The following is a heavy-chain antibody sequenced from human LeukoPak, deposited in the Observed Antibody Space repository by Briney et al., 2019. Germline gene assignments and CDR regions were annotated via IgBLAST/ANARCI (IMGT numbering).Heavy chain of an antibody. V-gene: IGHV1-24*01. D-gene: IGHD5-12*01. CDR1: GYTLTELS. CDR3: ATVLAINPNLDY. Sequence: ASVKVSCKVSGYTLTELSMHWVRQAPGKGLEWMGGFDPEDGETIYAQKFQGRVTMTEDTSTDTAYMELSSLRSEDTAVYYCATVLAINPNLDYWGQGTLVTVSS. J-gene: IGHJ4*02. CDR2: FDPEDGET.